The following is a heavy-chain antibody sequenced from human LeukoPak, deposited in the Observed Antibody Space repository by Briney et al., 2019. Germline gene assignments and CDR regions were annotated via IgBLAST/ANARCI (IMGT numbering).Heavy chain of an antibody. J-gene: IGHJ4*02. CDR2: ISGSGGST. Sequence: PGGSLRLSCAASGFTFSSYAMSWVRQAPGKGLEWVSAISGSGGSTYYADSVKGRFTIPRDNSKNTLYLQMNSLRAEDTAVYYCANGYCSGGSCYPYFDYWGQGTLVTVSS. CDR1: GFTFSSYA. V-gene: IGHV3-23*01. D-gene: IGHD2-15*01. CDR3: ANGYCSGGSCYPYFDY.